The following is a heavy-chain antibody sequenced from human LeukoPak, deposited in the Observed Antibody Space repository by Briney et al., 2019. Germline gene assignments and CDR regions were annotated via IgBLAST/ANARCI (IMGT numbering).Heavy chain of an antibody. J-gene: IGHJ4*02. CDR3: ATPGHSGYPGAFDY. V-gene: IGHV1-24*01. D-gene: IGHD5-12*01. Sequence: ASVKVSCKVSGYTLTELSMHWVRQAPGKGLEWMGGFDPEDGKKTYAQKFQGRVALTEDASTDTAYLELSSLKSDDTAVYYCATPGHSGYPGAFDYWGQGTLVTVSS. CDR2: FDPEDGKK. CDR1: GYTLTELS.